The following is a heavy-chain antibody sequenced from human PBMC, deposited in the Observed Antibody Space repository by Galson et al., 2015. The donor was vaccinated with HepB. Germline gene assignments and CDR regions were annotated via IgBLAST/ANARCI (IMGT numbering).Heavy chain of an antibody. CDR2: IGAYNGNT. D-gene: IGHD4-17*01. CDR3: ARVMYEYCDSTRWHMDV. Sequence: SVKVSCKASGYTFTSYGISWVRQAPGQGLEWMGWIGAYNGNTNYAQKLQGRVTMTTDTSTSTAYMELRSLRSDDTAVYYCARVMYEYCDSTRWHMDVWGKGTTVTVSS. J-gene: IGHJ6*03. V-gene: IGHV1-18*01. CDR1: GYTFTSYG.